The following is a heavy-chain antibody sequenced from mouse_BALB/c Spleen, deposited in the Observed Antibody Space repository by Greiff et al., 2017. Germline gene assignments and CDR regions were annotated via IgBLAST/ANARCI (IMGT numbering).Heavy chain of an antibody. D-gene: IGHD2-2*01. CDR1: GFTFSSYT. CDR2: ISNGGGST. J-gene: IGHJ3*01. CDR3: ARGGYDVGFAY. V-gene: IGHV5-12-2*01. Sequence: EVLLVESGGGLVQPGGSLKLSCAASGFTFSSYTMSWVRQTPEKRLEWVAYISNGGGSTYYPDTVKGRFTISRDNAKNTLYLQMSSLKSEDTAMYYCARGGYDVGFAYWGQGTLVTVSA.